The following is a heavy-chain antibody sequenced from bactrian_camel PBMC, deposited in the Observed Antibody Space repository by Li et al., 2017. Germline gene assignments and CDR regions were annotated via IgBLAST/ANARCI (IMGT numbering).Heavy chain of an antibody. CDR3: YTGEVIGS. Sequence: DVQLVESGGGLVHPGVSLRLSCAASGFTFGSCEMKWLRQGPGKGVEWVSAIAITTTYYADSVKGRFTISRDNAKNTVYLQLNSLKTEDMAMYYCYTGEVIGSWGQGTQVTVS. CDR2: IAITTT. D-gene: IGHD2*01. J-gene: IGHJ4*01. CDR1: GFTFGSCE. V-gene: IGHV3S40*01.